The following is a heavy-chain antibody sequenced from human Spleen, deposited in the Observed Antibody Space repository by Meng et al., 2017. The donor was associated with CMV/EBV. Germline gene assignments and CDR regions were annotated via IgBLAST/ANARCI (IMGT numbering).Heavy chain of an antibody. V-gene: IGHV3-11*04. CDR3: ARGERRYCSSTSCQAFDY. CDR2: ISRSDITI. Sequence: GESLKISCVASGSTFSDYYMTWIRQAPGKGLEWVSHISRSDITIYHADSMKGRFTISRDNAKNSLYLQMNSLRAEDTAVYYCARGERRYCSSTSCQAFDYWGQGTLVTVSS. CDR1: GSTFSDYY. D-gene: IGHD2-2*01. J-gene: IGHJ4*02.